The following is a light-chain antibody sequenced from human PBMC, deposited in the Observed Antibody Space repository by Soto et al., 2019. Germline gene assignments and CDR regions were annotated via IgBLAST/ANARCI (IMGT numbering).Light chain of an antibody. Sequence: DIQMTQSPSSVSASVGDRVTITCRASQGISSWLAWYQQKPGKAPKLVIYAASSLQSGVPSRFSGSGSVTGFTLAVSGVQSEDFATYEGQQANCFPFSFGPGPKVDIK. CDR1: QGISSW. J-gene: IGKJ3*01. V-gene: IGKV1-12*01. CDR2: AAS. CDR3: QQANCFPFS.